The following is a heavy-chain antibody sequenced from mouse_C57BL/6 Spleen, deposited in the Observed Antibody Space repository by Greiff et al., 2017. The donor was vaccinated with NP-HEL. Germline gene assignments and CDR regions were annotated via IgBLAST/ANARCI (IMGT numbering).Heavy chain of an antibody. CDR2: ISSGSSTI. CDR1: GFTFSDYG. Sequence: EVMLVESGGGLVKPGGSLKLSCAASGFTFSDYGMHWVRQAPEKGLEWVAYISSGSSTIYYADTVKGRFTISRDNATNTLFLQMTSLRSEDTAMYYAARNGVDYPVDYWGQDTTLTVSS. V-gene: IGHV5-17*01. CDR3: ARNGVDYPVDY. D-gene: IGHD1-1*02. J-gene: IGHJ2*01.